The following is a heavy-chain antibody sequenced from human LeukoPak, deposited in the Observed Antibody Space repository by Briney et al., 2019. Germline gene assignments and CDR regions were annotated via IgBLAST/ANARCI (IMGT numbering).Heavy chain of an antibody. CDR3: ARCPYRYYDSSGYSNRFDY. CDR1: GFTFSSYS. D-gene: IGHD3-22*01. CDR2: ISSSSSYI. V-gene: IGHV3-21*01. J-gene: IGHJ4*02. Sequence: GGSLRLSCAASGFTFSSYSMNWVRQAPGKGLEWVSSISSSSSYINYADSVKGRFTISRDNAKNSLYLQMNSLRAEDTAVYYCARCPYRYYDSSGYSNRFDYWGQGTLVTVSS.